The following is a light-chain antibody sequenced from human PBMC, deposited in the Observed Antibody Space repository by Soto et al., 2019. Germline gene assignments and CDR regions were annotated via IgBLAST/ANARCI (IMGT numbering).Light chain of an antibody. CDR3: QQYGSSALT. CDR2: GTS. CDR1: QSFSSSY. Sequence: EIVLTQSPGTLSFSPGGRATLSCRGCQSFSSSYLVWYQQRPGQPPRLLIYGTSNRAAGIPDRFTGTGSGTDFTLTIYRLEPEDSAVYYCQQYGSSALTFGGGTKV. J-gene: IGKJ4*01. V-gene: IGKV3-20*01.